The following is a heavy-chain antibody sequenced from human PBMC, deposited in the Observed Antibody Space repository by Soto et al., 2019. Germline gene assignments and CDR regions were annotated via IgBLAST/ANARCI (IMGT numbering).Heavy chain of an antibody. V-gene: IGHV1-69*06. CDR2: ILPIFGTA. CDR1: GDTFSSYA. J-gene: IGHJ6*02. Sequence: QVQLVQSGAEVKKPGSPVKVSCKASGDTFSSYAISWVRQAPGQGREWMGGILPIFGTANYARKFQGRVTITADRSTSTASMELSSLRSEDTAVYYCARASTLTVHCGSVSCPRMDVWGQGTTVTVSS. D-gene: IGHD2-2*01. CDR3: ARASTLTVHCGSVSCPRMDV.